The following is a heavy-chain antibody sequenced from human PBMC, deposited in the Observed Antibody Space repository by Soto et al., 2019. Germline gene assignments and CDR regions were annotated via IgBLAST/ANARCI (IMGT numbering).Heavy chain of an antibody. CDR3: ARGGRAGLNYYYYGMDV. V-gene: IGHV3-30*03. CDR1: GFTFSSYG. D-gene: IGHD2-21*01. J-gene: IGHJ6*02. CDR2: ISYDGSNK. Sequence: QVQLVESGGGVVQPGRSLRLSCVASGFTFSSYGMHWVRQAPGKGLEWVAVISYDGSNKYYADSVKGRFTISRDNSKNTLYLQMNSLRAEDTAVYYCARGGRAGLNYYYYGMDVWGQGTTVTVSS.